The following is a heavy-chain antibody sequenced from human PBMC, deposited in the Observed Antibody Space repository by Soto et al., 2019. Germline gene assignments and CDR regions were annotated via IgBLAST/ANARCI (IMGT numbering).Heavy chain of an antibody. CDR1: GGTFYTYT. D-gene: IGHD5-18*01. V-gene: IGHV1-69*13. CDR2: ITPIYPTT. Sequence: SVKVSCKASGGTFYTYTFSWVRQAPGQGLEWMGSITPIYPTTNYAEKFQGRLTVTADGSTNTAYMELNSLTSEDTAVYYCARIPRYSFPTSDDLDSWGQGTLVTVSS. CDR3: ARIPRYSFPTSDDLDS. J-gene: IGHJ4*02.